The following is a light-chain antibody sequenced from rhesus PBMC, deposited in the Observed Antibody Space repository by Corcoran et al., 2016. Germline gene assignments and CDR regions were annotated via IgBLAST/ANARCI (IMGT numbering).Light chain of an antibody. J-gene: IGKJ1*01. CDR1: QTLLHSNGNTY. CDR3: MQTTKYPWT. CDR2: KVT. V-gene: IGKV2S2*01. Sequence: IVMTQTPLSLPVTPGEPASISCRSSQTLLHSNGNTYLDWYLQKPGQSPRLLIYKVTNRESGVPDRVSGSGSGTDFTLKISRVEPEDVGSYYCMQTTKYPWTFGQGTKVEIK.